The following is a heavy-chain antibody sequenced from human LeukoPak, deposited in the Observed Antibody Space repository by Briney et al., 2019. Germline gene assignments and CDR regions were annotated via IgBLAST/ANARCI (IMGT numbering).Heavy chain of an antibody. CDR2: MNPNSGNT. J-gene: IGHJ4*02. CDR3: ARGFGSSGWYGNY. D-gene: IGHD6-19*01. CDR1: GYTFTGYY. Sequence: ASVKVSCKASGYTFTGYYMHWVRQAPGQGLEWMGWMNPNSGNTGYAQKFQGRVTMTRNTSISTAYMELSSLRSEDTAVYYCARGFGSSGWYGNYWGQGTLVTVSS. V-gene: IGHV1-8*02.